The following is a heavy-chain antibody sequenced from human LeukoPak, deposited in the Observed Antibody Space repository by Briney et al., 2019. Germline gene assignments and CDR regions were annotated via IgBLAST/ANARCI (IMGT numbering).Heavy chain of an antibody. J-gene: IGHJ4*02. D-gene: IGHD3-10*01. V-gene: IGHV3-30*18. CDR2: ISYDGSNK. CDR3: AKPDYYGSGSYGARDY. Sequence: GGSLRLSCAASGFTFNSYGMHWVRQAPGKGLEWVAVISYDGSNKYYADSVKGRFTISRDNSKNTLYLQMNSLRAEDTAVYYCAKPDYYGSGSYGARDYWGQGTLVTVSS. CDR1: GFTFNSYG.